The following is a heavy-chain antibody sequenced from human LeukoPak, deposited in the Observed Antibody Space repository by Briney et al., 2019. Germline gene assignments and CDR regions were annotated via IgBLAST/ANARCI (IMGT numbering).Heavy chain of an antibody. D-gene: IGHD3-10*01. CDR3: ARDSDYHASGHDY. V-gene: IGHV4-4*07. CDR2: LHSSGTT. CDR1: GDSISSYY. J-gene: IGHJ4*02. Sequence: PSETLSLTCTVSGDSISSYYWSWIRQSAGRGLEWVGRLHSSGTTNYNPYLESRVTMSVDTSKNQFSLMLSFVTAADTAIYYCARDSDYHASGHDYWGQGTLVTVSS.